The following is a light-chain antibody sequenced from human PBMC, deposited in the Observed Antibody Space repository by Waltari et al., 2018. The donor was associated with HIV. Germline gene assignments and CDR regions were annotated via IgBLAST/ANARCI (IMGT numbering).Light chain of an antibody. CDR2: ERN. Sequence: YEVSQSPALSVSAGQRVTISCFGERVAEKIPSWYQQKPGQSPLLIIDERNRRPSWIPHRFSASKSGDTVTLTVSGTQPVDEADYFCQVWDNDIVVFGGGTRLTVL. V-gene: IGLV3-1*01. J-gene: IGLJ2*01. CDR3: QVWDNDIVV. CDR1: RVAEKI.